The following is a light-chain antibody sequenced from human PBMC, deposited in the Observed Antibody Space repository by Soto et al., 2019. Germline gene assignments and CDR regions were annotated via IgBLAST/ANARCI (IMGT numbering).Light chain of an antibody. Sequence: ETILTQSTATLSSFPGDRVPLSCRASQYIHTRLAWYQHRPGQAPRLLIYQTSLRAAGIPARFSASGSGTDFTLTISDVQPEDFALYYCHQRQSWPRTFGQGTKV. CDR2: QTS. V-gene: IGKV3-11*01. J-gene: IGKJ1*01. CDR3: HQRQSWPRT. CDR1: QYIHTR.